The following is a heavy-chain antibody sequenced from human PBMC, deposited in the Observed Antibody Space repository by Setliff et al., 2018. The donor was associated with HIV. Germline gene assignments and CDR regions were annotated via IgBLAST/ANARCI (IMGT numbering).Heavy chain of an antibody. CDR1: DSGTYF. CDR2: IYTRGST. V-gene: IGHV4-4*07. J-gene: IGHJ4*02. Sequence: PSETLSLTCTVSDSGTYFWTWIRQPAGKGLEWIGRIYTRGSTNYNPSLKSRVTISVDTSKNQFSLRLSSVAAGDTAVYYCARSIVPVASGYYYFEYWGQGTLVTVSS. D-gene: IGHD3-3*01. CDR3: ARSIVPVASGYYYFEY.